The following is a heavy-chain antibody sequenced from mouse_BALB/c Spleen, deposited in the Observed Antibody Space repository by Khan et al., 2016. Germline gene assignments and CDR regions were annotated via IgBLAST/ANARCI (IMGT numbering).Heavy chain of an antibody. Sequence: EVQLQESGPSLAKPSQTLSLTCSVTGDSITSGHWNWIRKFPGNKFDFMGYISHSGDSYYNPALKSRISITRDTSKNQYYLQLNSVTTAATSTSYWATWDYYGSALAYWGQGTLVTVSA. CDR2: ISHSGDS. V-gene: IGHV3-8*02. J-gene: IGHJ3*01. CDR1: GDSITSGH. CDR3: ATWDYYGSALAY. D-gene: IGHD1-2*01.